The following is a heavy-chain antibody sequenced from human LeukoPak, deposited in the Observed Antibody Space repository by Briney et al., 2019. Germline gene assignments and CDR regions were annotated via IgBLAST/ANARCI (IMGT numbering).Heavy chain of an antibody. D-gene: IGHD2-2*01. J-gene: IGHJ4*02. V-gene: IGHV3-64D*09. CDR2: INNNGNST. Sequence: GGSLRLSCSASGFTFSSYAMHWVRQAPGKGLEYVSAINNNGNSTYYTDSVKGRFTISRDNSKNTLYLQVSSLRPADTAVYYCVKRIDCSSIRCSLGMDFWGQGTLVIVSA. CDR1: GFTFSSYA. CDR3: VKRIDCSSIRCSLGMDF.